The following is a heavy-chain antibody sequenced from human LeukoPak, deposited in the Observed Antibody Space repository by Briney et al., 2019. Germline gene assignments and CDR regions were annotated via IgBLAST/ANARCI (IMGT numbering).Heavy chain of an antibody. Sequence: KPSETLSLTCAVYGGSFSGYYWSWIRQPPGKGLEWIGEINHSGSTNYNPSLKSRVTISVDTSKNQFSLKLSSVTAADTAVYYCARRSRGYQLLTYHLNWYFDLWGRGTLVTVSS. CDR2: INHSGST. D-gene: IGHD2-2*01. CDR1: GGSFSGYY. CDR3: ARRSRGYQLLTYHLNWYFDL. J-gene: IGHJ2*01. V-gene: IGHV4-34*01.